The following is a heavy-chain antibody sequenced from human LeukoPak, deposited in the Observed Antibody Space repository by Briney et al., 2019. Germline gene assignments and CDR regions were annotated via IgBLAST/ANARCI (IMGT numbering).Heavy chain of an antibody. V-gene: IGHV4-39*01. D-gene: IGHD3-10*01. J-gene: IGHJ6*02. CDR1: GGSISSSSYY. CDR3: ASGGSTRLDV. Sequence: SETLSLTCTVSGGSISSSSYYWGWIRQPPGKGLEWIGSIYYSGSTYYNPSLKSRVTISVDTSKNQFSLKLGSVTAADTAVYYCASGGSTRLDVWGQGTTVTVSS. CDR2: IYYSGST.